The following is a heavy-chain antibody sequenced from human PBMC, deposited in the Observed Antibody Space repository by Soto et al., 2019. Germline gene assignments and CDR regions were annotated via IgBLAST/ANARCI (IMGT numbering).Heavy chain of an antibody. CDR1: GFTFSAYS. Sequence: GGSLRLFCAASGFTFSAYSMNWVRQAPGKGLEWVSSISYSSAYIYYADSLKGQVTISADKSISTAYLQWSSLKASDTAMYFCARQGSSGYRHYYYYGMAVWGQGTTVTVSS. D-gene: IGHD3-22*01. CDR3: ARQGSSGYRHYYYYGMAV. CDR2: ISYSSAYI. J-gene: IGHJ6*02. V-gene: IGHV3-21*04.